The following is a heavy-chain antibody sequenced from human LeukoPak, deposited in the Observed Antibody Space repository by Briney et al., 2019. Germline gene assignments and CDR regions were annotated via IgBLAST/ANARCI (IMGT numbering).Heavy chain of an antibody. CDR2: IYYSGNT. D-gene: IGHD1-14*01. Sequence: PSETLSLTCTVSGGSISSYYWGWIRQPPGNGLEWIGSIYYSGNTYYSPSLKSRGTISVDTSKNQFSLKVNSVTAADTAVYYCARHSGGLTGTTDWFDPWGQGTVVTVSS. V-gene: IGHV4-39*01. J-gene: IGHJ5*02. CDR1: GGSISSYY. CDR3: ARHSGGLTGTTDWFDP.